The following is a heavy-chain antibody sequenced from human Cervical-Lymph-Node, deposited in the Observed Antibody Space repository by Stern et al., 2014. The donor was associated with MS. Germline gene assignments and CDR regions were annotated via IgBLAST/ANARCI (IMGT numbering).Heavy chain of an antibody. D-gene: IGHD5-18*01. CDR1: GFNFSNYA. J-gene: IGHJ4*02. CDR2: LSYDGNNE. Sequence: QVQLVESGAGVVQPGGSLRLSCAASGFNFSNYAMHWVRQAPGKGLEWGTMLSYDGNNEYYEDPVQGRLTIPRDNSLNKLYLQMHGLRDEDTAVYYCARASTWIQLWLVGYWGQGALVSVSS. CDR3: ARASTWIQLWLVGY. V-gene: IGHV3-30*04.